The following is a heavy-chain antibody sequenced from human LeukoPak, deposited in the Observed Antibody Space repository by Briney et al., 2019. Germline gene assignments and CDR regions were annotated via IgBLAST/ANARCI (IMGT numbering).Heavy chain of an antibody. CDR1: GYTFTNHY. V-gene: IGHV1-46*01. CDR3: ARDLGSAAAMDYNMDV. CDR2: INANGGNK. Sequence: ASVKVSCKASGYTFTNHYIHWVRQAPGQGLEWMGVINANGGNKDYAQKFQGRITLTRDMSTSTVYMDLSSLRTQDTAVYYCARDLGSAAAMDYNMDVWGQGTTVIVSS. D-gene: IGHD2-2*01. J-gene: IGHJ6*02.